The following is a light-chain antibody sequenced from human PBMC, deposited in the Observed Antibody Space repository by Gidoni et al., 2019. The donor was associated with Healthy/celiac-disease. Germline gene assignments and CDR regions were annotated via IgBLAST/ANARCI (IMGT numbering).Light chain of an antibody. CDR1: QSVLYRSNNKNY. J-gene: IGKJ4*01. CDR2: WAS. Sequence: DIVMTQSPDSLAVSLGESATINCKSSQSVLYRSNNKNYLDWYQQKPGQPPKLLIYWASTRETGVPDRFSGSGSGTDFTLTISSLQAEDVAVYYCQQYYSTPLTFGGGTKVEIK. CDR3: QQYYSTPLT. V-gene: IGKV4-1*01.